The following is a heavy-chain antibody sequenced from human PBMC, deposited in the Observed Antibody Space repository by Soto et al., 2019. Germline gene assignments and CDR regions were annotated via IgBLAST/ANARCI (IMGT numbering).Heavy chain of an antibody. CDR1: GFTFNTYA. CDR3: AKNERPDAKYSSSIDP. D-gene: IGHD6-13*01. CDR2: ISGSGGST. J-gene: IGHJ5*02. V-gene: IGHV3-23*01. Sequence: PGGSLRLSCTASGFTFNTYAMSWVRQAPGKGLEWVSAISGSGGSTYYADSVKGRFTISRDNSKNTLYLQMNSLRAEDTAVYYCAKNERPDAKYSSSIDPWGQETLVTVSS.